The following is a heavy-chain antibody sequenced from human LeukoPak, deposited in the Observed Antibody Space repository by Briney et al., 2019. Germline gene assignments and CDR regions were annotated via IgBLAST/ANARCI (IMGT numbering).Heavy chain of an antibody. CDR3: AKGMNRAAAGYFDY. D-gene: IGHD6-13*01. Sequence: GGSLRLSCAASGFTFSSYAMSWVRQAPGEGLEWVSDISGSGGSTYYADSVKGRFTISRDNSKNTLYLQMNSLRAEDTAVYYCAKGMNRAAAGYFDYWGQGTLVTVSS. CDR1: GFTFSSYA. V-gene: IGHV3-23*01. J-gene: IGHJ4*02. CDR2: ISGSGGST.